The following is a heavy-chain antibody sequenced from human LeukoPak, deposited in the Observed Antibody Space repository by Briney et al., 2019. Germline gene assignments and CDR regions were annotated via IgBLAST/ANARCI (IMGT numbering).Heavy chain of an antibody. J-gene: IGHJ4*02. V-gene: IGHV3-21*01. D-gene: IGHD4-23*01. CDR3: ARVRTVVMAGFFDY. CDR1: GFTFSSYS. Sequence: GGSLRLSCAASGFTFSSYSMNWVRQAPGKGLEWVSSISSSSSYIYYADSVKGRFTISRDNAKNSLYLQMNSLRAEDTAVYYCARVRTVVMAGFFDYWGQGTLVTVSS. CDR2: ISSSSSYI.